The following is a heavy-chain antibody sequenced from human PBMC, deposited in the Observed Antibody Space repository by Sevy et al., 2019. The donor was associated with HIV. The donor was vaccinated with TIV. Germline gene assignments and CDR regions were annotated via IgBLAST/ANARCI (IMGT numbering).Heavy chain of an antibody. Sequence: GGSLRLSCAASGFTFSAYSMNWVRQAPGKGLEWVSYISISSGTIYYADSVKGQLTISRDNAKSSLYLQMNGLRAEDTAVYYCARAGGDCYSKNECWFVSWGQGTLVTVSS. CDR2: ISISSGTI. D-gene: IGHD2-21*01. CDR1: GFTFSAYS. CDR3: ARAGGDCYSKNECWFVS. J-gene: IGHJ5*01. V-gene: IGHV3-48*01.